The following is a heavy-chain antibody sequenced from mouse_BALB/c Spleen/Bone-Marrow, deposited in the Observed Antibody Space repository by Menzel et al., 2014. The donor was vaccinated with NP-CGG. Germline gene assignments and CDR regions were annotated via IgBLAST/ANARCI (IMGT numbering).Heavy chain of an antibody. CDR2: IYPSDSYT. CDR3: TRWDGNYLYWYFDV. J-gene: IGHJ1*01. D-gene: IGHD2-1*01. Sequence: QVQLQQSGAELVRPGASVKLSCKASGYTFTTYWIHWVKQRPGQGLEWIGNIYPSDSYTNYNQKFKDKATLTVDNSSSTAYMQLSSPTSEDSAVYYCTRWDGNYLYWYFDVWGPGTTVTVSS. CDR1: GYTFTTYW. V-gene: IGHV1-69*02.